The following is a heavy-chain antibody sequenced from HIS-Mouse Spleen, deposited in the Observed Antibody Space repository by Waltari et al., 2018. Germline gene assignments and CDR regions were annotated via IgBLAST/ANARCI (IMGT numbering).Heavy chain of an antibody. J-gene: IGHJ2*01. CDR1: GGSISSSSYY. Sequence: QLQLQESGPGLVKPSETLSLTCTVSGGSISSSSYYWGWIRQPPGKGLEWIGSIYYSGSPYYPPSLRRRVSRSVDASETPFSLKLGSVTAADTAVYYCAREIPYSSSWYDWYFDLWGRGPLVTVSS. V-gene: IGHV4-39*07. CDR3: AREIPYSSSWYDWYFDL. D-gene: IGHD6-13*01. CDR2: IYYSGSP.